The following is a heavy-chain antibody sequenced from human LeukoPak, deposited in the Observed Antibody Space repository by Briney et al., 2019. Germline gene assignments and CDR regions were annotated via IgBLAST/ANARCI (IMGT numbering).Heavy chain of an antibody. CDR1: GFTFSRYW. D-gene: IGHD2-8*02. CDR2: ISSSSNII. CDR3: ARAVTVFLDY. J-gene: IGHJ4*02. V-gene: IGHV3-48*02. Sequence: GGSLRLSCAASGFTFSRYWMQWVRQAPGKGLEWVSYISSSSNIIYYADSVKGRFTISRDNSKNSLYLQMNSLRDEDTALYYCARAVTVFLDYWGQGTLVTVSS.